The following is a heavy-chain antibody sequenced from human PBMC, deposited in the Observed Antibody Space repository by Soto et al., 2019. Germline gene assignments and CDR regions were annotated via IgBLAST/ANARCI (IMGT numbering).Heavy chain of an antibody. CDR3: ARYSGDDYDIDY. CDR2: ISSSSSTI. D-gene: IGHD4-17*01. CDR1: GFTFSSYS. J-gene: IGHJ4*01. V-gene: IGHV3-48*01. Sequence: GGSLRLSCAASGFTFSSYSMNWVRQAPGKGLEWVSYISSSSSTIYYADSVKGRVTISRDNVKNLLYLQMDSLTAEDSTAYYCARYSGDDYDIDYWGQGTTVTVSS.